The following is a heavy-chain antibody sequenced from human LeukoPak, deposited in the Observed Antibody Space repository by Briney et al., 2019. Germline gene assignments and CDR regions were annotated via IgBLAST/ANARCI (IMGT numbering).Heavy chain of an antibody. CDR1: GFTFSSYA. CDR3: ARHARVSPFDY. D-gene: IGHD6-6*01. J-gene: IGHJ4*02. CDR2: ISYDGSNK. V-gene: IGHV3-30-3*01. Sequence: GGSLRLSCAASGFTFSSYAMHWVRQAPGKGLEWVAVISYDGSNKYYADSVKGRFTISRDNAKNSLYLQMNSLRAEDTAVYYCARHARVSPFDYWGQGTLVTVSS.